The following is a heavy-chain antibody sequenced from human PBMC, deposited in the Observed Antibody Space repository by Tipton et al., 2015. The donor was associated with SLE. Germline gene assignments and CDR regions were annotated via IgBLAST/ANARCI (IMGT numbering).Heavy chain of an antibody. CDR1: GGSFSGYY. V-gene: IGHV4-34*01. Sequence: TLSLTCAVYGGSFSGYYWSWIRQPPGKGLEWIGYIYYSGSTYYNPSLKSRVTISVDTSKNQFSLKLSSVTAADTAVYYCADRESAGEYYGMDVWGQGTTVTVSS. D-gene: IGHD3-10*01. CDR3: ADRESAGEYYGMDV. J-gene: IGHJ6*02. CDR2: IYYSGST.